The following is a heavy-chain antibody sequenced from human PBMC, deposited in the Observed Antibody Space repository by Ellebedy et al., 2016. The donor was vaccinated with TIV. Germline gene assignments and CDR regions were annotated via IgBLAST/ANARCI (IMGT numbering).Heavy chain of an antibody. CDR3: AKVQAGYQLLYGDYYFDS. CDR1: GFTFSSYG. CDR2: ISGSGGST. J-gene: IGHJ4*02. D-gene: IGHD3-10*01. Sequence: GESLKISXAVSGFTFSSYGMHWVRQAPGKGLEWVSGISGSGGSTLYADSVKGRFTVSRDPSKNTLYLQMNSLGGEDTAVYFCAKVQAGYQLLYGDYYFDSWGQGTLVTVSS. V-gene: IGHV3-23*01.